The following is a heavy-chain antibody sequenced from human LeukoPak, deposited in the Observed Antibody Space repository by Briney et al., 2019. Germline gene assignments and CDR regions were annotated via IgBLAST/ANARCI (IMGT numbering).Heavy chain of an antibody. J-gene: IGHJ5*02. V-gene: IGHV1-18*01. Sequence: ASVKVSCKASGYTFTSYDINWVRQAPGQGLEWMGWISAYNGNTNYAQKLQGRVTMTTDTSTSTAYMELRSLRSDDTAVYYCARDEYDILTGYEHNWFDPWGQGTLVTVSS. D-gene: IGHD3-9*01. CDR3: ARDEYDILTGYEHNWFDP. CDR1: GYTFTSYD. CDR2: ISAYNGNT.